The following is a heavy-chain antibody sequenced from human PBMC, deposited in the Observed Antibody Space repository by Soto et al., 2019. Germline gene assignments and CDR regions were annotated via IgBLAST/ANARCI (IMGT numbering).Heavy chain of an antibody. V-gene: IGHV3-53*01. D-gene: IGHD2-15*01. J-gene: IGHJ4*02. CDR1: GFSVSSNY. CDR3: ARGDGYGGNHHLDY. Sequence: EVQLVESGGGLIQPGGSLRLSCAASGFSVSSNYMYWVRQAPGKGLEWVSVIYSGGPTYYADSVKGRFTISRDNPKNTVYLQMDSLRAEDTATYYCARGDGYGGNHHLDYWGQGTLVTVSS. CDR2: IYSGGPT.